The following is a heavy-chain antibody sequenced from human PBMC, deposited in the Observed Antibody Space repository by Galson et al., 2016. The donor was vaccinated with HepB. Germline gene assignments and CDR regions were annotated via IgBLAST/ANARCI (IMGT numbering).Heavy chain of an antibody. V-gene: IGHV4-34*01. J-gene: IGHJ4*02. CDR2: INHSGNS. CDR3: AGEQFRSGYADF. D-gene: IGHD3-22*01. Sequence: SETLSLTCAVYGGSFRNYYWTWIRQPPGKGLEWIGEINHSGNSKYNPSLNSRVTISVDTSKNQFSLRLISVTAADTAIYYCAGEQFRSGYADFWGQGTLVTVSS. CDR1: GGSFRNYY.